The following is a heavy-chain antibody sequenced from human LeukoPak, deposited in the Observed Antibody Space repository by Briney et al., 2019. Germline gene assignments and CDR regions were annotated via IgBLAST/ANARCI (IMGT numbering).Heavy chain of an antibody. Sequence: PGGSLRLSCAASGFTFSSYWMSWVRQAPGKGLEWVANIKQDGSEKYYVDSVKGRFTISRGNAKNSLYLQMNSLRAEDTAVYYCARDGPLSYYYDSSGFFFDYWGQGTLVTVSS. CDR1: GFTFSSYW. CDR2: IKQDGSEK. D-gene: IGHD3-22*01. CDR3: ARDGPLSYYYDSSGFFFDY. V-gene: IGHV3-7*01. J-gene: IGHJ4*02.